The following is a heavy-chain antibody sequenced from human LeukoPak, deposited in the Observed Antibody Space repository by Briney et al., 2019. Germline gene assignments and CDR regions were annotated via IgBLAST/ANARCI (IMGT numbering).Heavy chain of an antibody. CDR1: GLTFSNHG. D-gene: IGHD7-27*01. CDR3: ARDLAWGDFDY. J-gene: IGHJ4*02. V-gene: IGHV3-23*01. Sequence: GGSLRLSCAPSGLTFSNHGTNWVRQAPGKGLEWVSAVSLPGGGTYYADSVKGRFTISRDDSNNTLSWQLNSPRVEDTAVLSCARDLAWGDFDYWGQGTLVTVSS. CDR2: VSLPGGGT.